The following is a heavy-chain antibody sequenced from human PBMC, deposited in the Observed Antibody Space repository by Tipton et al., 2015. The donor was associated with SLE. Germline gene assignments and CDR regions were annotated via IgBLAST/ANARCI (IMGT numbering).Heavy chain of an antibody. Sequence: TLSLTCTVSGGSISSSSYYWGWIRQPPGKGLEWIGRIYYSGSTYYNPSLKSRVTISVDTSKNQFSLKLSSVTAADTAVYYCARHGGIMVELRGWVDYWGQGTLVTVSS. CDR3: ARHGGIMVELRGWVDY. V-gene: IGHV4-39*07. CDR1: GGSISSSSYY. CDR2: IYYSGST. D-gene: IGHD1-7*01. J-gene: IGHJ4*02.